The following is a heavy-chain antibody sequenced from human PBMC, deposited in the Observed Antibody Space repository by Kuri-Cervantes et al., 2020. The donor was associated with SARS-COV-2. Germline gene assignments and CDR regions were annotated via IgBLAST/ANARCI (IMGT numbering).Heavy chain of an antibody. D-gene: IGHD6-13*01. Sequence: ASVKVSCKASGYTFTGYYMHWVRQAPGQGLEWMGWINPNSGGTNYAQKFQGRVTMTRDTSISTAYMELSRLRSDDTAVYYCARPYSSSWYGWFDPWGQGTLVTCSS. CDR3: ARPYSSSWYGWFDP. CDR1: GYTFTGYY. J-gene: IGHJ5*02. CDR2: INPNSGGT. V-gene: IGHV1-2*02.